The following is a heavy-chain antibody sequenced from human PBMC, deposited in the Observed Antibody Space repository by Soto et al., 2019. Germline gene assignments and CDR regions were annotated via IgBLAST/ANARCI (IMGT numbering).Heavy chain of an antibody. Sequence: SETLSLTCTVSGGSISSGDYYWSWIRQPPGKGLEWIGYIYYSGSTYYNPSLKSRVTISVDTSKNQFSLKLSSVTAADTAVYYCTTGTGIQLWLPDYWGQGTLVTVSS. D-gene: IGHD5-18*01. CDR1: GGSISSGDYY. CDR3: TTGTGIQLWLPDY. CDR2: IYYSGST. V-gene: IGHV4-30-4*02. J-gene: IGHJ4*01.